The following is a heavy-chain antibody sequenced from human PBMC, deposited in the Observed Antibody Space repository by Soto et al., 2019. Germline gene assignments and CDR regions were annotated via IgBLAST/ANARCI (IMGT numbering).Heavy chain of an antibody. CDR3: ARTEVVPAARGTDNWFDP. V-gene: IGHV1-69*13. J-gene: IGHJ5*02. CDR1: GGTFSSYA. D-gene: IGHD2-2*01. CDR2: IIPIFGTA. Sequence: SVKVSCKASGGTFSSYAISWVRQAPGQGLEWMGGIIPIFGTANYAQKFQGRVTITADESTSTAYMELSSLRSEDTAVYYCARTEVVPAARGTDNWFDPWGQGTLVTVSS.